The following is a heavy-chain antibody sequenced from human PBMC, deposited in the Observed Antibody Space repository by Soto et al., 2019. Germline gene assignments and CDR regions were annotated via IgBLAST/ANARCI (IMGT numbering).Heavy chain of an antibody. V-gene: IGHV3-30*03. Sequence: QVQLVESGGGVVQPGRSLRLSCAASEVTFSSYGMHWVRQAPGKGLEWVAVISYDGSNKYYADSVKGRFTISRDNSKNTLYLQMNSLRAEDTAVYYCATDPYDFWSGYIYYYYGMDVWGQGTTVTVSS. CDR1: EVTFSSYG. J-gene: IGHJ6*02. CDR3: ATDPYDFWSGYIYYYYGMDV. CDR2: ISYDGSNK. D-gene: IGHD3-3*01.